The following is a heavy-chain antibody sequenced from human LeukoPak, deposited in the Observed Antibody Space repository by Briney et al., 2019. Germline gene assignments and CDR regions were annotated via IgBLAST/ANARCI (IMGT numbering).Heavy chain of an antibody. D-gene: IGHD3-22*01. J-gene: IGHJ4*02. CDR1: GGSFSGYY. Sequence: SETLSLTCAVYGGSFSGYYWSWIRQPPGKGLEWIGEINHSGSTNYNPSLKSRVTISVDTSKNQFSLKLSSVTAADTAVYYCARVLLSDSGGYYGIDYWGQGTLVTVSS. CDR2: INHSGST. CDR3: ARVLLSDSGGYYGIDY. V-gene: IGHV4-34*01.